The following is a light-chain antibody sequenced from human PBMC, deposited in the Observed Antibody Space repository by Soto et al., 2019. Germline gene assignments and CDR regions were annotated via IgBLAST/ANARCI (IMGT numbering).Light chain of an antibody. J-gene: IGLJ2*01. CDR1: SSDVGGYSY. CDR2: EVS. V-gene: IGLV2-14*01. CDR3: RSYTTSTTLVI. Sequence: QSALTQPASVSASPGQSITISCTGTSSDVGGYSYVSWYQQHPGKAPKLLIYEVSNRPSGISNRFSGSKSGNTASLTISGLQAEDEADYYCRSYTTSTTLVIFGGGTKVTVL.